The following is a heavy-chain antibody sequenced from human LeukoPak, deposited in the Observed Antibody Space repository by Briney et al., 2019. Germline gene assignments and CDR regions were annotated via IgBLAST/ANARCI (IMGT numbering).Heavy chain of an antibody. V-gene: IGHV3-21*01. CDR2: ISTSSSYI. D-gene: IGHD5-24*01. J-gene: IGHJ4*02. Sequence: GGSLRLSCAASGFTFSSYEMNWVRQAPGKGLEWVSSISTSSSYIYYADAVKGRFTISRDNAKNSLYLQINSLRAEDTAVYYCARVLESEMATIGATDYWGQGTLVTVSS. CDR3: ARVLESEMATIGATDY. CDR1: GFTFSSYE.